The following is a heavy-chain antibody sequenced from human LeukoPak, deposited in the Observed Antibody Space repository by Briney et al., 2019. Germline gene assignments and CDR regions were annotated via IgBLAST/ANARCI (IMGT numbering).Heavy chain of an antibody. J-gene: IGHJ4*02. CDR1: GFSFSTYG. CDR2: IYGSDDTT. Sequence: GGSLRLSCSASGFSFSTYGMSWVRQAPRKGLEWVLTIYGSDDTTRYAESVKGRFTISRDNSKETLYLQMNNLRAEDTAVYYCAKDQRPDTGYDIDYWGQGTLVTVSS. D-gene: IGHD3-9*01. V-gene: IGHV3-23*01. CDR3: AKDQRPDTGYDIDY.